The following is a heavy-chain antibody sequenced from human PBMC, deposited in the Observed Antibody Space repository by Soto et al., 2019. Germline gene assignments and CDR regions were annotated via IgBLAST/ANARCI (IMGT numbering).Heavy chain of an antibody. Sequence: PSETLSLTSTVSGGSISSYYWSWIRQPPGKGLEWIGYIYYSGSTNYNPSLKSRVTISVDTSKNQFSLKLSSVTAADTAVYYCARVAKYNWNDHYFDYWGQGTLVTSPQ. CDR3: ARVAKYNWNDHYFDY. CDR1: GGSISSYY. CDR2: IYYSGST. J-gene: IGHJ4*02. D-gene: IGHD1-1*01. V-gene: IGHV4-59*01.